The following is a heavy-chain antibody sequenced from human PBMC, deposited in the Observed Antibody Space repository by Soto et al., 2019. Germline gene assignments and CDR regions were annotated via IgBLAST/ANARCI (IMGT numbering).Heavy chain of an antibody. V-gene: IGHV6-1*01. CDR1: GDSVSSNSAA. D-gene: IGHD6-19*01. J-gene: IGHJ4*02. Sequence: QVQLQQSGPGLLKPSLTLSLTCAISGDSVSSNSAAWNWLRQSPSRGLEWLGRTYYRSKWYNDYALSVKSRITINADTTKNQFSLQLDSVTAEDTAMYYCARGWDFDYWGQGTLVTVSS. CDR3: ARGWDFDY. CDR2: TYYRSKWYN.